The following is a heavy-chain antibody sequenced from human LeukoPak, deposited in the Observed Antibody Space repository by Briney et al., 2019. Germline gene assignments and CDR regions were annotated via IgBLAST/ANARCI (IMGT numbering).Heavy chain of an antibody. CDR3: AKSLSGYSYGYGGYFDY. V-gene: IGHV3-30*18. CDR2: ISYDGSNK. Sequence: MHWVRQXPGKGLEGVAAISYDGSNKYYADSVKGRFTISRDNSKNTLYLQMNSLRAEDTAVYYCAKSLSGYSYGYGGYFDYWGQGTLVTVSS. D-gene: IGHD5-18*01. J-gene: IGHJ4*02.